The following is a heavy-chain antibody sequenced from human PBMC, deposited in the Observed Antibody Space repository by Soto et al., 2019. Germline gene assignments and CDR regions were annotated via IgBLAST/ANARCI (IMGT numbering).Heavy chain of an antibody. CDR2: IGSSSSTI. V-gene: IGHV3-48*01. CDR3: AREDYYYYYMDV. J-gene: IGHJ6*03. Sequence: PEGSLRLSCAASGFTFSSYSMNWVRQAPGKGLEWVSYIGSSSSTIYYADSVKGRFTISRDNAKNALYLQMNSLRAEDTAVYYCAREDYYYYYMDVWGTGTTVTVSS. CDR1: GFTFSSYS.